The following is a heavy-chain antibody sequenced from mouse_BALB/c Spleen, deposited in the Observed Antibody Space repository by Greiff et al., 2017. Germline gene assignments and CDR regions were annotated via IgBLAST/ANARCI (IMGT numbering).Heavy chain of an antibody. CDR1: GYTFTSYV. V-gene: IGHV1-14*01. CDR2: INPYNDGT. Sequence: EVQLQQSGPELVKPGASVKMSCKASGYTFTSYVMHWVKQKPGQGLEWIGYINPYNDGTKYNEKFKGKATLTSDKSSSTAYMELSSLTSEDSAVYYCARSGTMVTTDGFAYWGQGTLVTVSA. J-gene: IGHJ3*01. CDR3: ARSGTMVTTDGFAY. D-gene: IGHD2-2*01.